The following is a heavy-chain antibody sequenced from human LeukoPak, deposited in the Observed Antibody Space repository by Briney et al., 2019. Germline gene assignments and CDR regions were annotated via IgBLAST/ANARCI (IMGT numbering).Heavy chain of an antibody. Sequence: GGSLRLSCAASGFTFSSYGLHWVRQAPGKGLDWVSAISSGGDNTWYSDSVKGRFTISRDNSKSTLYLQMSNLRAEDTAVYYCAKHQVRSHDYWGQGTLVTVSS. CDR2: ISSGGDNT. V-gene: IGHV3-23*01. CDR1: GFTFSSYG. CDR3: AKHQVRSHDY. J-gene: IGHJ4*02.